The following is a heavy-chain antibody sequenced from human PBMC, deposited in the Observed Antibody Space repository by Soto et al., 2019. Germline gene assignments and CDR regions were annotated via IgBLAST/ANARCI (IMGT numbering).Heavy chain of an antibody. CDR2: IYHSGST. V-gene: IGHV4-4*02. J-gene: IGHJ3*02. CDR3: ARTRDDYYDSSGYYDDDAFDI. CDR1: GGSISSSNW. Sequence: SETLSLTCAVSGGSISSSNWWSWGREPPGRGLVRIGEIYHSGSTNYNPSLKSRVTISVDKSKNQFSLKLSSVTAADTAVYYCARTRDDYYDSSGYYDDDAFDIWGQGTMVTVSS. D-gene: IGHD3-22*01.